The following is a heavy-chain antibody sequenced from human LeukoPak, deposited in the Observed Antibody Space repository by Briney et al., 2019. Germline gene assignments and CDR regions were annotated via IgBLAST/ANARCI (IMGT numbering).Heavy chain of an antibody. V-gene: IGHV5-51*01. D-gene: IGHD6-19*01. CDR1: GYSFTNYW. CDR3: ARHRPYSSGWRHFDY. Sequence: GGSLKISCKGSGYSFTNYWFGWLRQMPGKGLEWMGIIYPGDSDTRYSPSFQGQVTISADKSISTAYLQWSSLKASDTAMYYCARHRPYSSGWRHFDYWGQGTLVTVSS. CDR2: IYPGDSDT. J-gene: IGHJ4*02.